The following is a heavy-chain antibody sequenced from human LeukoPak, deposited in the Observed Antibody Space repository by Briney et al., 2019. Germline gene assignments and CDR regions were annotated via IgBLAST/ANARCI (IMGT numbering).Heavy chain of an antibody. CDR1: GFTFSSNA. V-gene: IGHV3-30*04. D-gene: IGHD3-16*01. J-gene: IGHJ3*02. CDR2: ISYDGSDK. Sequence: GGSLRLSCAASGFTFSSNAMHWVRQAPGQGLEWVALISYDGSDKYYADSVKGRFTTSRDNSKNTLYMQMSSLRAEDTAVYYCARDRFPGGTWGGDAFEIWGQGTMVTVSS. CDR3: ARDRFPGGTWGGDAFEI.